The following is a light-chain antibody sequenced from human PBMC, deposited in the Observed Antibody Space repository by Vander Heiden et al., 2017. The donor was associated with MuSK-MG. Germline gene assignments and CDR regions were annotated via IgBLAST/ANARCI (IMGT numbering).Light chain of an antibody. V-gene: IGKV3-11*01. J-gene: IGKJ4*01. Sequence: EIVLTQSPATLSLSPGERATLSCRASQSVSSYLAWYQQKPGQAPRLLIYDASNRDTGIPARFSGSGYGKDFTLTISSREPEDFAVYYCQQPSNWPPFTFGGGTKVEIK. CDR1: QSVSSY. CDR2: DAS. CDR3: QQPSNWPPFT.